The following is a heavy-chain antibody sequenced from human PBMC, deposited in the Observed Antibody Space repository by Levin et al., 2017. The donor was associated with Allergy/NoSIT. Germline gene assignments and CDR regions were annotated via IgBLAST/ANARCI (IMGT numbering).Heavy chain of an antibody. CDR3: ARDRSISDRSYSYGFAY. J-gene: IGHJ4*02. V-gene: IGHV1-2*02. Sequence: ASVKVSCKASGYTFTGYYMHWVRQAPGQGLEWMGWINPNSGGTNYAQKFQGRVTMTRDTSISTAYMELSRLRSDDTAVYYCARDRSISDRSYSYGFAYWGQGTLVTVSS. D-gene: IGHD5-18*01. CDR1: GYTFTGYY. CDR2: INPNSGGT.